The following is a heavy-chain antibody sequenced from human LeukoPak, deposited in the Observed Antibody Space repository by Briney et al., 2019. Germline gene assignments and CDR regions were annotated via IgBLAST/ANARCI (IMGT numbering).Heavy chain of an antibody. CDR2: MYPTGSQK. D-gene: IGHD1-1*01. Sequence: GGSLRLSCADSQFTFNGSLMNWVRHAPGKGLEWVANMYPTGSQKHYVDSLRGRFTTSKDNPAASLYLDMHSLRAEDTAIYYCAIWTSGNYWGQGTLVTVSS. CDR3: AIWTSGNY. CDR1: QFTFNGSL. J-gene: IGHJ4*02. V-gene: IGHV3-7*01.